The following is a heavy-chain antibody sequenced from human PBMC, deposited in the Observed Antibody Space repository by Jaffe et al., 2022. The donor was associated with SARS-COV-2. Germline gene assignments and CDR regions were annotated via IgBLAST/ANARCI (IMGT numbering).Heavy chain of an antibody. J-gene: IGHJ4*02. D-gene: IGHD3-3*01. CDR2: ISAYNGNT. Sequence: QVQLVQSGAEVKKPGASVKVSCKASGYTFTSYGISWVRQAPGQGLEWMGWISAYNGNTNYAQKLQGRVTMTTDTSTSTAYMELRSLRSDDTAVYYCARSVLRFLEWLEVPYYFDYWGQGTLVTVSS. V-gene: IGHV1-18*01. CDR3: ARSVLRFLEWLEVPYYFDY. CDR1: GYTFTSYG.